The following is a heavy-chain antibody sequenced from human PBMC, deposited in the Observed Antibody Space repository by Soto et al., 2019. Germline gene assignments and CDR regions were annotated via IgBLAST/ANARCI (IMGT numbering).Heavy chain of an antibody. V-gene: IGHV3-30-3*01. CDR1: GFTFSSYA. CDR2: ISYDGSNK. D-gene: IGHD3-3*01. J-gene: IGHJ4*02. CDR3: ARDLGFWSGYFDY. Sequence: GGSLRLSCAASGFTFSSYAMHWVRQAPGKGLEWVAVISYDGSNKYYADSVKGRFTISRDNSKNTLYLQMNSLRAEDTAVYYCARDLGFWSGYFDYWGQGTLVTVSS.